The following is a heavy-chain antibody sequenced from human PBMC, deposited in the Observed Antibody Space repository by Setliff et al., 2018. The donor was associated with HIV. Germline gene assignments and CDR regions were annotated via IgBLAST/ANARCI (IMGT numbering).Heavy chain of an antibody. D-gene: IGHD3-16*01. CDR1: GFRFSRHY. Sequence: ASVKVSCKASGFRFSRHYMHWVRQAPGEGLEWVAMINPSDGIPSYAQKFQDRVVVTRDTSRSIVYMELSSLLSEDTAVYFCTRAFPPMIPAAFDIWGLGTLVTVSS. CDR2: INPSDGIP. V-gene: IGHV1-46*01. CDR3: TRAFPPMIPAAFDI. J-gene: IGHJ3*02.